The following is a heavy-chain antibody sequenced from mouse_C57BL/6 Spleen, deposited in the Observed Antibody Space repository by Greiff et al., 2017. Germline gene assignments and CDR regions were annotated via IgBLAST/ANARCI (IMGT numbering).Heavy chain of an antibody. J-gene: IGHJ4*01. CDR3: ARYTIVTTFYALDY. Sequence: QVQLQQSGAELVRPGTSVKVSCKASGYAFTNYLIEWVKQRPGQGLEWIGVINPGSGGTNYNEKFKGKATLTADKSSSTAYMQLSSLTSEDSAVYFCARYTIVTTFYALDYWGQGTSVTVSS. D-gene: IGHD2-13*01. CDR1: GYAFTNYL. CDR2: INPGSGGT. V-gene: IGHV1-54*01.